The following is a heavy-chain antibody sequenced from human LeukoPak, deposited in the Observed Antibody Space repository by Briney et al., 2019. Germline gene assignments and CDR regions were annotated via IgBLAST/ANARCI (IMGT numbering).Heavy chain of an antibody. CDR3: ARDPHSGSYPEGAFDI. V-gene: IGHV1-69*05. CDR1: GGTFSSYA. D-gene: IGHD1-26*01. J-gene: IGHJ3*02. CDR2: IIPIFGTA. Sequence: ASVKVSCKASGGTFSSYAISWVRQAPGQGLEWMGGIIPIFGTANYAQKFQGRVTITTDESTSTAYMELSSLRSEDTAVYYCARDPHSGSYPEGAFDIWGQGTMVTVSS.